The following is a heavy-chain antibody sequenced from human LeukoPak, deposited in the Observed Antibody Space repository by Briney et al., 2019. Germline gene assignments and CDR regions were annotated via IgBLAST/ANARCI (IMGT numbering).Heavy chain of an antibody. D-gene: IGHD6-13*01. V-gene: IGHV3-11*03. J-gene: IGHJ4*02. CDR3: ARHMGYSISWYRFDY. Sequence: GSLRLSCAGSGFTFTDYYMSWIRQAPGKGLGWVSYISSGSGFTNYADSVKGRFTISRDNAKNSLFLQMNSLRAEDTAVYYCARHMGYSISWYRFDYWGQGTLVTVSS. CDR1: GFTFTDYY. CDR2: ISSGSGFT.